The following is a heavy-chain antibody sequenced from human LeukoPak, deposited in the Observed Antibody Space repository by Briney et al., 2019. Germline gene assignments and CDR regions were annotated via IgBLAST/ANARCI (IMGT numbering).Heavy chain of an antibody. J-gene: IGHJ5*02. CDR3: AKGAVVVPAAPQTFDP. CDR1: GFTFYDYA. Sequence: GGSLRLSCAASGFTFYDYAMHWVRQAPGKGLEWVSGISWNSGSIGYADSVKGRFTISRDNAKNSLYLQMNSLRAEDTALYYCAKGAVVVPAAPQTFDPWGQGTLVTVSS. CDR2: ISWNSGSI. D-gene: IGHD2-2*01. V-gene: IGHV3-9*01.